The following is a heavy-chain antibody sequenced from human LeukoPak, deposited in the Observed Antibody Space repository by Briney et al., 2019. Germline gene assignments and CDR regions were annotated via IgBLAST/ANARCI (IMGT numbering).Heavy chain of an antibody. D-gene: IGHD3-16*01. CDR1: GCSISSSRYY. V-gene: IGHV4-39*01. CDR2: IYYSGRT. Sequence: SGTPSLSCNVSGCSISSSRYYWGWIRQPPGKGLEWIGSIYYSGRTYYNPPLKSRVTISVDTSKNQFSLKLTSVTAADTAVYYCARGPLIGPIDYWGQGTLVTVSS. J-gene: IGHJ4*02. CDR3: ARGPLIGPIDY.